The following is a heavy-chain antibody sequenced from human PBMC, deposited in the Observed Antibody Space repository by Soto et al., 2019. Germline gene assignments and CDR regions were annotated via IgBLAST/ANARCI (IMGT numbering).Heavy chain of an antibody. CDR3: ARDRWMSRANWFDP. V-gene: IGHV4-59*12. D-gene: IGHD2-2*03. CDR1: GGSIDSYY. Sequence: QVELQQSGPGLVKASENLSLSCTVFGGSIDSYYWSWIRQAPGKGMGWIGHISDSGTTNYNPSLGSRVAFSVDTSLTLFSMKLSSVTAAYTAVYFCARDRWMSRANWFDPWGPGTRVNVSS. J-gene: IGHJ5*02. CDR2: ISDSGTT.